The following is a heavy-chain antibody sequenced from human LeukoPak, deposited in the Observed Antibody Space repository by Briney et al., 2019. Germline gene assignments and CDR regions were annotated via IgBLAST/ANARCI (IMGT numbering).Heavy chain of an antibody. J-gene: IGHJ6*04. CDR1: GSTLSTYD. CDR3: ARATSGNGMDV. V-gene: IGHV3-48*03. CDR2: ISSSGRTI. Sequence: GGSLRLSCAASGSTLSTYDINWVSQAPGRGLDWVSYISSSGRTIYYADSLKGRLTISTDNATNLVYLQINSLRAEDTAVYYCARATSGNGMDVWGKGTPVTVSS. D-gene: IGHD1-26*01.